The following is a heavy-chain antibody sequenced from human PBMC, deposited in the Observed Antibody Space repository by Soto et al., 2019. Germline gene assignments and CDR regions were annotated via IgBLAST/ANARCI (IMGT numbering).Heavy chain of an antibody. CDR3: AEASGSGIYYYENDH. D-gene: IGHD3-10*01. J-gene: IGHJ5*02. CDR2: VSGGGGSI. CDR1: GFIFSDYA. V-gene: IGHV3-23*01. Sequence: EVHLLESGGALVQPGGSLRLSCAASGFIFSDYAVSWVRQAPGKGLEWVSVVSGGGGSIFYADSVKGRFTISRDNSNDTVDLQMNSLRAEDTAIYYCAEASGSGIYYYENDHWGQGTLVTVSS.